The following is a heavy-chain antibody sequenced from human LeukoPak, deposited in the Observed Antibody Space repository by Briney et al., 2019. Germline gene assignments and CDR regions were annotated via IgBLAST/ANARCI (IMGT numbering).Heavy chain of an antibody. CDR3: ARGPRGDSSGYYDAFDI. V-gene: IGHV7-4-1*02. CDR1: GYTFTSYA. CDR2: INTNTGNP. Sequence: ASVKVSCTASGYTFTSYAMNWVRQAPGQGLEWMGWINTNTGNPTYAQGFTGRFVFSLDTSVSTAYLQISSLKAEDTAVYYCARGPRGDSSGYYDAFDIWGQGTMVTVSS. D-gene: IGHD3-22*01. J-gene: IGHJ3*02.